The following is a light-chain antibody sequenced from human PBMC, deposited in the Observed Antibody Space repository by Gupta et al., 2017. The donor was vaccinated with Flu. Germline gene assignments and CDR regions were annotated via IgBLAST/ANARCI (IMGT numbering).Light chain of an antibody. CDR3: HQKYSPPIT. V-gene: IGKV1-39*01. J-gene: IGKJ1*01. CDR2: AAS. Sequence: DIQMTQSPSSLSASIGDRVTITCRTSQSISTSLSWYRQRPGKAPELLIYAASTLQSGVPSRFSGSGSGTDFTLTISKLQPEDFASYYCHQKYSPPITFGQGTKVEIK. CDR1: QSISTS.